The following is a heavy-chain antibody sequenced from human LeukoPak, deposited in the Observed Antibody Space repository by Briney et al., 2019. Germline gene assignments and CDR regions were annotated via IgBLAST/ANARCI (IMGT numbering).Heavy chain of an antibody. J-gene: IGHJ4*02. D-gene: IGHD5-18*01. CDR3: ARVTLIQVCLDY. Sequence: GGSLRLSCAASGSTFSSYEMNWVRQAPGKGLEWVSYISSSGSTIYYADSVKGRFTISRDNAKNSLYLQMNSLRAEDTAVYYCARVTLIQVCLDYWGQGTLSPSPQ. V-gene: IGHV3-48*03. CDR1: GSTFSSYE. CDR2: ISSSGSTI.